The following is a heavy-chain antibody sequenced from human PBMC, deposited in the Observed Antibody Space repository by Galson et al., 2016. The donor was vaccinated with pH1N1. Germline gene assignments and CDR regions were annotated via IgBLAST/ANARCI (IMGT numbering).Heavy chain of an antibody. Sequence: SVKVSCKASGGTFSNYVISWVRQAPGQGLEWMGGIIPIFGTTDYAQKFQRRVTITADKTTRTGYVELTSLRSEDTAVYFCASDSKGYYGSGASIQDHFYYGMDVWGQGTTVTVSS. J-gene: IGHJ6*01. CDR1: GGTFSNYV. CDR3: ASDSKGYYGSGASIQDHFYYGMDV. V-gene: IGHV1-69*06. D-gene: IGHD3-10*01. CDR2: IIPIFGTT.